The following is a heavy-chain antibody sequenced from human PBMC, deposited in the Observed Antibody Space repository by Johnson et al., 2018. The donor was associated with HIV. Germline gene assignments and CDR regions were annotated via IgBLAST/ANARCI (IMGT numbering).Heavy chain of an antibody. D-gene: IGHD1-26*01. CDR2: IKQEGSEK. CDR1: GFTFSSYW. V-gene: IGHV3-7*05. J-gene: IGHJ3*01. CDR3: ARESANSGRYSGAFDV. Sequence: VQLVESGGGLVQPGGSLRLSCAASGFTFSSYWMSWVRQAPGKGLEWVANIKQEGSEKYYVDSVKGRFTISRDNAKNSLYLQMNSLKTEDTAVYYCARESANSGRYSGAFDVWGQGTMVIVSS.